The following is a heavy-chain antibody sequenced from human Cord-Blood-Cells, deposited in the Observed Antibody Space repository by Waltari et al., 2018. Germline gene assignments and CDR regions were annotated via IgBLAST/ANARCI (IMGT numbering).Heavy chain of an antibody. Sequence: QVQLVQSGAEVKKPGSSVKVSCKASGGTFSSYAISWVRQAPGQGLEWMGGIIPIFGTANYAQKFQGRVTMTADKSTSTADMELSSLRSEDTAVYYCARGKGTIFGVVILQKQDFQHWGQGTLVTVSS. CDR1: GGTFSSYA. D-gene: IGHD3-3*01. V-gene: IGHV1-69*06. CDR3: ARGKGTIFGVVILQKQDFQH. J-gene: IGHJ1*01. CDR2: IIPIFGTA.